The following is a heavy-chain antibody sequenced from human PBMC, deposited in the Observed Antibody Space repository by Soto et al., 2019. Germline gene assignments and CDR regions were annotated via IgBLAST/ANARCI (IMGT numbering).Heavy chain of an antibody. V-gene: IGHV3-30*18. CDR3: AKDLHYYDSSGTALDY. J-gene: IGHJ4*02. D-gene: IGHD3-22*01. CDR1: GFTFSSYG. Sequence: EGSLRLSCAASGFTFSSYGMHWVRQAPGKGLEWVAVISYDGSNKYYADSVKGRFTISRDNSKNTLYLQMNSLRAEDTAVYYCAKDLHYYDSSGTALDYWGQGTLVTVSS. CDR2: ISYDGSNK.